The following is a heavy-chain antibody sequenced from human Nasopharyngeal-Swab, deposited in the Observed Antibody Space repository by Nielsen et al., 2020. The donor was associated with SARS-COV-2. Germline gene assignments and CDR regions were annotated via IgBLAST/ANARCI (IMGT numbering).Heavy chain of an antibody. Sequence: GESLKISFVASGFTFSIYEMNWVRPAPGKGLEWVSYISKNGDTRYYAASVKGRFPISRDSAKNSLFLQLNSLTAEDTAVYYCARDTAYYDSSGYHPEYLQHWGQGTLVTVSS. J-gene: IGHJ1*01. CDR2: ISKNGDTR. CDR1: GFTFSIYE. D-gene: IGHD3-22*01. V-gene: IGHV3-48*03. CDR3: ARDTAYYDSSGYHPEYLQH.